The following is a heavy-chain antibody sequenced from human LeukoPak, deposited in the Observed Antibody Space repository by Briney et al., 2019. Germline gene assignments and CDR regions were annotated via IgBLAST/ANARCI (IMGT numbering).Heavy chain of an antibody. D-gene: IGHD1-26*01. V-gene: IGHV4-39*07. CDR1: GGSISSSSYY. J-gene: IGHJ3*02. CDR3: TRVGATNDAFDI. CDR2: IYYSGST. Sequence: SETLSLTCTVSGGSISSSSYYWGWIRQPPGKGLEWIGSIYYSGSTYYNPSLKSRVTISVDTSKNQFSLKLSSVTAADTAVYYCTRVGATNDAFDIWGQGTMVTVSS.